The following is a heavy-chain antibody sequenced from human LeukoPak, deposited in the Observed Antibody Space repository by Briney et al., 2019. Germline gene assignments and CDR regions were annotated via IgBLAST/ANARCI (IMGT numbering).Heavy chain of an antibody. J-gene: IGHJ5*02. Sequence: SETLSLTCTASGGSISSYYWSWIRQPPGKGLEWIGYIYYSGSTNYNPSLKSRVTISLDTSKNQFSLKLSSVTAADTAVYYCARCSEEWWFDPWGQGTLVTVSS. CDR1: GGSISSYY. CDR2: IYYSGST. CDR3: ARCSEEWWFDP. D-gene: IGHD2-8*01. V-gene: IGHV4-59*01.